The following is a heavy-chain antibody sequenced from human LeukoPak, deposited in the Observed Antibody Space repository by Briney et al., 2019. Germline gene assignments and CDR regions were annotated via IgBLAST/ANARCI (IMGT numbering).Heavy chain of an antibody. CDR1: GFTFSSYG. CDR3: ARAHRYSSGWYFDY. CDR2: IWYDGSNK. J-gene: IGHJ4*02. Sequence: PGGSLRLSCAASGFTFSSYGMHWVRQAPGKGLEWVAVIWYDGSNKYYADSVKGRFTISRDNSKNTLYLQMNSLRAEDTAVYYCARAHRYSSGWYFDYWGQGTLVTVSS. V-gene: IGHV3-33*08. D-gene: IGHD6-19*01.